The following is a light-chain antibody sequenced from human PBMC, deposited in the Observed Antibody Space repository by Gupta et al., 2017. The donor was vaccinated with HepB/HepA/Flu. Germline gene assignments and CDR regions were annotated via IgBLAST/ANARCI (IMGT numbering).Light chain of an antibody. CDR3: QHRHSSPIP. CDR2: AAS. CDR1: QHIKTF. J-gene: IGKJ4*01. V-gene: IGKV1-39*01. Sequence: DIQMTQSPSSLSASIGDRVTTTCRASQHIKTFLNWYQQKPGKAPNLLIYAASTWNSGVPSRFSGSGSGTDFTLTISSRQPEDFGTYYCQHRHSSPIPFGRGTKVDIK.